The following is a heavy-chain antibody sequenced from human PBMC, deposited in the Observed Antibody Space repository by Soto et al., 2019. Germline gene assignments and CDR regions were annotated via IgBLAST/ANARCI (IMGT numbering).Heavy chain of an antibody. J-gene: IGHJ4*02. CDR2: ISDSGGST. Sequence: PGGSLRLSCAASGFTFSSYAMSWVRQAPGKGLQWVSVISDSGGSTYYADSAKGRFTISRDNSKNTLYLQVYSLRAEDTAVYYCAQDFSDYSSSIFVYYGQGTLVTVSS. CDR3: AQDFSDYSSSIFVY. D-gene: IGHD6-6*01. V-gene: IGHV3-23*01. CDR1: GFTFSSYA.